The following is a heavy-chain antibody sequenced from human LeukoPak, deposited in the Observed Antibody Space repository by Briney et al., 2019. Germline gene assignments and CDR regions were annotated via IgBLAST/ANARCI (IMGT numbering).Heavy chain of an antibody. CDR1: GYTFTSYD. Sequence: GASVKVSCKASGYTFTSYDINWVRQATGQGLEWMGWMNPNSGNTGYAQKFQGRVTMTRNTSISTAYMELSSLGSEDTAVYYCAKNDFWSGYYPLYYYYGMDVWGQGTTVTVSS. CDR3: AKNDFWSGYYPLYYYYGMDV. CDR2: MNPNSGNT. D-gene: IGHD3-3*01. J-gene: IGHJ6*02. V-gene: IGHV1-8*01.